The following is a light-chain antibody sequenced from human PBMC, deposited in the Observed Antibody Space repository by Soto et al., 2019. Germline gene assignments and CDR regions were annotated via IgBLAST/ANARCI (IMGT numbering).Light chain of an antibody. Sequence: QSALTQPASVSGSPGQSITISCTGTGSDVGAYNYVSWYQQHPDKAPKLMIYDVSDRPSGVSNRFSGSKSGNTASLTISGLQVEDEADYYCTSFTSSSTLYVFGAGTKVTVL. J-gene: IGLJ1*01. CDR3: TSFTSSSTLYV. V-gene: IGLV2-14*01. CDR1: GSDVGAYNY. CDR2: DVS.